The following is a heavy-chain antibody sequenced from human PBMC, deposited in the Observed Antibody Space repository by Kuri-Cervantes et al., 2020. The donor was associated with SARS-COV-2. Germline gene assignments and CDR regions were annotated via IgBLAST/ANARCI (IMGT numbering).Heavy chain of an antibody. CDR3: AKDRQNYGFWSGLDY. V-gene: IGHV3-30*18. J-gene: IGHJ4*02. D-gene: IGHD3-3*01. Sequence: GGSLRLSCAASGFNFRTYGLRWVRQAPGKGLEWVALISFDGSNKYYADSVKGRFTISRDNSKNTLYLQMNSLRTEDTAVYYCAKDRQNYGFWSGLDYWGQGTRVTVSS. CDR1: GFNFRTYG. CDR2: ISFDGSNK.